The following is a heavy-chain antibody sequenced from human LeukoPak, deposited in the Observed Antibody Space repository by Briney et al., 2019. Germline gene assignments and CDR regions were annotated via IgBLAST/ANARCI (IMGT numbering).Heavy chain of an antibody. J-gene: IGHJ6*03. D-gene: IGHD2-8*01. CDR2: INPSGGST. Sequence: GASVKVSCKASGYTFTSYYMHWVRQAPGQGLEWMGIINPSGGSTSYAQKFQGRVTMTRDMSTSTVYMELSSLGSEDTAVYYCARASSSPSPGYCTNGVCVPGYYMDVWGKGTTVTVSS. CDR1: GYTFTSYY. V-gene: IGHV1-46*01. CDR3: ARASSSPSPGYCTNGVCVPGYYMDV.